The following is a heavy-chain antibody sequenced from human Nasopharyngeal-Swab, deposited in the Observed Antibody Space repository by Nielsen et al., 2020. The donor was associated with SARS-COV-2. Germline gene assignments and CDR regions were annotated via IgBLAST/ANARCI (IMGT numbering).Heavy chain of an antibody. CDR3: AKGNRIVVVITGGDAFDI. CDR2: ISWNSGSI. J-gene: IGHJ3*02. D-gene: IGHD3-22*01. CDR1: GFTFENYA. Sequence: GGSLRLSCAASGFTFENYAMHWVRQPPGKGLEWVSGISWNSGSIGYADSVKGRFTISRDNAKNSLYLQMNSLRAEDTALYYCAKGNRIVVVITGGDAFDIWGQGTMVTVSS. V-gene: IGHV3-9*01.